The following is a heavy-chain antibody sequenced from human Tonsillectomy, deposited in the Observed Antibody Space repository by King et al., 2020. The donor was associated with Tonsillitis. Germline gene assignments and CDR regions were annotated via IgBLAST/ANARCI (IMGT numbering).Heavy chain of an antibody. Sequence: VQLQESGPGLVKPSQTLSLTCSVSGESIRSGRHYWSWIRQPAGKGLEWIGRMYTNGGTNYNPSLKIRVTISLDTSTNQFSLSLTSVTATDTAVYYCAAGQQPMGLDCWGQGTLVTVSS. CDR3: AAGQQPMGLDC. J-gene: IGHJ4*02. CDR2: MYTNGGT. V-gene: IGHV4-61*02. CDR1: GESIRSGRHY. D-gene: IGHD3-16*01.